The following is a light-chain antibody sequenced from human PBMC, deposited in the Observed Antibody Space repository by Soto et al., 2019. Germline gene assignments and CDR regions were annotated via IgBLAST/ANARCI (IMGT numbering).Light chain of an antibody. Sequence: IVLTQSPGTLSLSPGGRATLSCRASHTISSSYLAWYQQKPGQAPRLLMYGISRRATGIPDRFSGSGSGTDFTLTITRLEPEDFAVYYCQQYVNSSPRTFGQGTKVDIK. J-gene: IGKJ1*01. CDR2: GIS. CDR1: HTISSSY. V-gene: IGKV3-20*01. CDR3: QQYVNSSPRT.